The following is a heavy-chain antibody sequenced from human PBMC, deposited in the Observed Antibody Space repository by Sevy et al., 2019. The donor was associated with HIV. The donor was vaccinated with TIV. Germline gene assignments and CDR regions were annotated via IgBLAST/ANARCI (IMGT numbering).Heavy chain of an antibody. D-gene: IGHD6-19*01. CDR3: AGPILTYNNGWSYYDY. Sequence: ETLSLTCTVSGASISSSGYYWGWIRQPPGKGLEWIASINYNGITFYNPSLKSRITISADTSKNQFSLDLSSVTAADTAIYYCAGPILTYNNGWSYYDYWGQGTVVTVSS. V-gene: IGHV4-39*01. J-gene: IGHJ4*02. CDR1: GASISSSGYY. CDR2: INYNGIT.